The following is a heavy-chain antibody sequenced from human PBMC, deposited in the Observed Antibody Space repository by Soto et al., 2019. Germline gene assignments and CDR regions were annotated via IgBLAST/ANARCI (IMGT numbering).Heavy chain of an antibody. CDR3: ARDLGYYDSSGYFDY. CDR1: GFTFSDYY. J-gene: IGHJ4*02. Sequence: GGSLRLSCAASGFTFSDYYMSWIRQAPGKGLEWVSYISSSDTIISYADSVKGRFTISRDNAKNSLYLQMNSLRAEDTAVYYCARDLGYYDSSGYFDYGGQGTLVTVSS. V-gene: IGHV3-11*01. CDR2: ISSSDTII. D-gene: IGHD3-22*01.